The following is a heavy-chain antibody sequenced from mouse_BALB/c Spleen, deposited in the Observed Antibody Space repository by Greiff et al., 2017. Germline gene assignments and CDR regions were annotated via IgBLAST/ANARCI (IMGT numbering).Heavy chain of an antibody. V-gene: IGHV5-4*02. CDR2: ISDGGSYT. Sequence: EVMLVESGGGLVKPGGSLKLSCAASGFTFSDYYMYWVRQTPEKRLEWVATISDGGSYTYYPDSVKGRFTISRDNAKNNLYLQMSSLKSEDTAMYYCARGYRYDDYYAMDYWGQGTSVTVSS. CDR3: ARGYRYDDYYAMDY. D-gene: IGHD2-14*01. J-gene: IGHJ4*01. CDR1: GFTFSDYY.